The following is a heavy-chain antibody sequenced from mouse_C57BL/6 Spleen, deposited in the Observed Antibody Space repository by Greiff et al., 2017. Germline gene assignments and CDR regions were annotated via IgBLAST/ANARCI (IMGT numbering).Heavy chain of an antibody. J-gene: IGHJ3*01. CDR1: GFSFNTYA. CDR3: VRHFYGSSYGFAY. CDR2: IRSKSNNYAT. D-gene: IGHD1-1*01. V-gene: IGHV10-1*01. Sequence: EVQRVESGGGLVQPKGSLKLSCAASGFSFNTYAMNWVRQAPGKGLEWVARIRSKSNNYATYYADSVKDRFTISRDDSESMLYLQMNNLKAEDTAMYYCVRHFYGSSYGFAYWGQGTLVTVSA.